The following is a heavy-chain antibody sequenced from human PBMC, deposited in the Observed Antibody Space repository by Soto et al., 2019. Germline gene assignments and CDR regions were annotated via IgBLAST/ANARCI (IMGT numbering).Heavy chain of an antibody. CDR3: ARDGGGSGWYF. Sequence: EVQLVESGGGLVQPGGSLRLSCAASGFPFCDYWTSWVRQASGKGLEWVANINRDGNEKHYVDSVRGRFTISRDSAKYSLYLQMSSLRAEDTAVYYCARDGGGSGWYFWGQGTLVTVSS. J-gene: IGHJ4*02. V-gene: IGHV3-7*05. D-gene: IGHD6-19*01. CDR1: GFPFCDYW. CDR2: INRDGNEK.